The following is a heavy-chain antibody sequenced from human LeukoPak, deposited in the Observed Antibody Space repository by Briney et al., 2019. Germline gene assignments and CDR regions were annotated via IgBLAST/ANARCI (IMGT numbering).Heavy chain of an antibody. CDR1: GFTFSSYA. D-gene: IGHD6-13*01. CDR3: AKVLQPGYSHIAC. V-gene: IGHV3-23*01. Sequence: GGSLRLSCAASGFTFSSYAMSWVRQAPGKGLEWVSGISGSGGSTYYADSVKGRFTISRDNSKNTLYLQMNSLRAEDTAVYYCAKVLQPGYSHIACWGQGTVVTVSS. CDR2: ISGSGGST. J-gene: IGHJ4*02.